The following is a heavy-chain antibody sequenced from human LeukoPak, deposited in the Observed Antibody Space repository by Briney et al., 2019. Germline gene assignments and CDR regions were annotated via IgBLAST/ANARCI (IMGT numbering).Heavy chain of an antibody. D-gene: IGHD1-26*01. J-gene: IGHJ5*02. Sequence: GASVKVSCKASGYTFTGYYMHWVRQAPGQGLEWMGWINPNSGDTNYAQKFQGRVTMTRDTSISTAYMELSRLRSDDTAVYYCAKDYEPLVGVHRWGDWFDPWGQGTLVTVSS. CDR3: AKDYEPLVGVHRWGDWFDP. CDR1: GYTFTGYY. CDR2: INPNSGDT. V-gene: IGHV1-2*02.